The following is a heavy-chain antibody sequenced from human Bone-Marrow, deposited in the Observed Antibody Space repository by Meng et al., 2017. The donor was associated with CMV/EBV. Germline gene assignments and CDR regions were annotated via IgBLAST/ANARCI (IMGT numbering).Heavy chain of an antibody. CDR2: IQSNGNT. CDR1: GAPIGNFY. CDR3: ATGSGDFNH. D-gene: IGHD1-14*01. V-gene: IGHV4-4*07. Sequence: QVQLQESGPGLVRPSETLSLTCSVSGAPIGNFYWSWVRQSAGKGLEWIGRIQSNGNTYYNPSLNSRVTVSQDTSKNQIFLRLRSVTAADTAVYYCATGSGDFNHWGQGTLVTVSS. J-gene: IGHJ4*02.